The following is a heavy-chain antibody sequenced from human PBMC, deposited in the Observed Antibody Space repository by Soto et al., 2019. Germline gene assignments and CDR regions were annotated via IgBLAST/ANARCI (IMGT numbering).Heavy chain of an antibody. J-gene: IGHJ4*02. CDR3: ARDGGRHSGGIDY. D-gene: IGHD1-26*01. V-gene: IGHV1-69*01. CDR1: GGTFSSYS. Sequence: QVQLVQSGAEVKKPGSSVKVSCKASGGTFSSYSINWVRQAPGQGLEWMGEIIPIFGTANYAQKCQCRVTITADESTSTAYMELSSLRSEDTAVYYCARDGGRHSGGIDYWGQGTLVTVSS. CDR2: IIPIFGTA.